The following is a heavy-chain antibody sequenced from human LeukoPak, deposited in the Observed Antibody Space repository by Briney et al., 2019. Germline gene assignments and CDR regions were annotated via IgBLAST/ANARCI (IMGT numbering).Heavy chain of an antibody. Sequence: ASVKVSCKASGYTFTSYGISWVRQAPGQGLEWMGWISAYNGNTNYAQNLQGRVTMTTDTSTSTAYMELRSLRSDGTAVYYCARAALPKVVPAAPYNWFDPWGQGTLVTVSS. CDR2: ISAYNGNT. D-gene: IGHD2-2*01. V-gene: IGHV1-18*04. CDR3: ARAALPKVVPAAPYNWFDP. J-gene: IGHJ5*02. CDR1: GYTFTSYG.